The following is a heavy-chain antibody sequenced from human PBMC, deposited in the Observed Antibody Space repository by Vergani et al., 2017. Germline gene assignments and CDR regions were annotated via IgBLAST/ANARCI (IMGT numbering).Heavy chain of an antibody. CDR2: IYHSGGA. J-gene: IGHJ4*02. Sequence: QLHLQESGPGLVKPSETLSLTCTVSGGSITSSSYYWGWIRQPPGKGLEWIGNIYHSGGAYYNPSLKGRVTISVDTSKNQFSLEVTSVTAADTAIYFCASTESFILRYLHWPLWVQGTLVTVSS. CDR1: GGSITSSSYY. CDR3: ASTESFILRYLHWPL. V-gene: IGHV4-39*01. D-gene: IGHD3-9*01.